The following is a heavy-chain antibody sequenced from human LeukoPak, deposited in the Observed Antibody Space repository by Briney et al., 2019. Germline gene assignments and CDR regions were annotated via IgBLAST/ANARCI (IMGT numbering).Heavy chain of an antibody. J-gene: IGHJ4*02. CDR3: ARDIEAAGLFLDY. V-gene: IGHV3-53*01. CDR2: IYSGGST. CDR1: GFTVSSNY. Sequence: GGSLRLSCAASGFTVSSNYMSWVRQAPGKGLEWVSVIYSGGSTCYADSVKGRFTISRDNSKNTLYLQMNSLRAEDTAVYYCARDIEAAGLFLDYWGQGTLVTVSS. D-gene: IGHD6-13*01.